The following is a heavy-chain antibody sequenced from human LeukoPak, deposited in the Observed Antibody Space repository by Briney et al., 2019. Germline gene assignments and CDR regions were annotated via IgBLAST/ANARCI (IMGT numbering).Heavy chain of an antibody. CDR2: MNPNSGNT. D-gene: IGHD1-1*01. Sequence: ASVKVSCKASGYTFTSYDINWVRQATGQGLEWMGWMNPNSGNTGHAQKFQGRVTMTRNTSISTAYMELSSLRSEDTAVYYCARAAHKLERRVPYYYYGMDVWGQGTTVTVSS. J-gene: IGHJ6*02. CDR1: GYTFTSYD. V-gene: IGHV1-8*01. CDR3: ARAAHKLERRVPYYYYGMDV.